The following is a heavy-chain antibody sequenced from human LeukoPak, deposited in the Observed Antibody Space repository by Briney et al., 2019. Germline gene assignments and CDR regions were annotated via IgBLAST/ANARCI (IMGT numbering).Heavy chain of an antibody. CDR3: SRDRITIFGVVSKPGAYGMDV. Sequence: GGSLRLSCAASGFTFSDYYMSWIRQAPGKGLEWVSYISSSGSTIYYADSVKGRFTISRDNAKNSLYLQMNSLRAEDTAVYYCSRDRITIFGVVSKPGAYGMDVWGQGTTVTVSS. J-gene: IGHJ6*02. CDR1: GFTFSDYY. D-gene: IGHD3-3*01. CDR2: ISSSGSTI. V-gene: IGHV3-11*01.